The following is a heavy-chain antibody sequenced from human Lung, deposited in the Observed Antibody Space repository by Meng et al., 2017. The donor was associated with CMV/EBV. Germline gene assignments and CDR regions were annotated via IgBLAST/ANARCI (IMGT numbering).Heavy chain of an antibody. CDR3: AKSPPRMITFGGLIATT. V-gene: IGHV3-30*02. Sequence: GESXKISCAASGTSFSTYAMNWVRQAPGKGLEWVAFLRHDGSGEHYADSVKGRFTISRDTSKETLYLQMNSLRAEDTAVYYCAKSPPRMITFGGLIATTWAQGXLVTVSS. J-gene: IGHJ5*02. D-gene: IGHD3-16*02. CDR2: LRHDGSGE. CDR1: GTSFSTYA.